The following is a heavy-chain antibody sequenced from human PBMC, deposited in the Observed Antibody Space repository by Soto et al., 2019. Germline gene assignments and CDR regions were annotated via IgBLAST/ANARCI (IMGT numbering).Heavy chain of an antibody. Sequence: GGALRLSCSGSGFTFSSYAMHWVRQAPGKGLEYFSSISTNGGSTYYADSVKGRFTISRDNSKNTLYLHMSSLRAEDTAVYYCVNSISDILTAFDIWGQGTMVTVSS. J-gene: IGHJ3*02. CDR2: ISTNGGST. V-gene: IGHV3-64D*08. CDR1: GFTFSSYA. CDR3: VNSISDILTAFDI. D-gene: IGHD3-9*01.